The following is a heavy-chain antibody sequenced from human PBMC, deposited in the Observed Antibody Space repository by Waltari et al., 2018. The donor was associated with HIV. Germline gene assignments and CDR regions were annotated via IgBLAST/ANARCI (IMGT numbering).Heavy chain of an antibody. CDR1: GGSISSSRYY. CDR3: ARFHYYGSGSYYYYFDY. V-gene: IGHV4-39*01. Sequence: QLQLQESVPGLVKPSETLSLTCTVSGGSISSSRYYWGWISQAPGKGLEWIGNIYYSGSTYYNPSLKSRVTISVDTSKNQFSLKLSSVTAADTAVYYCARFHYYGSGSYYYYFDYWGQGTLVTVSS. CDR2: IYYSGST. J-gene: IGHJ4*02. D-gene: IGHD3-10*01.